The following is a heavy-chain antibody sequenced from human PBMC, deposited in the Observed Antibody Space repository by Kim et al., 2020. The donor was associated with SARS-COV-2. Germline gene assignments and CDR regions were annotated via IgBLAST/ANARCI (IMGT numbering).Heavy chain of an antibody. D-gene: IGHD6-13*01. V-gene: IGHV3-66*01. CDR3: ARALYSSSWYFGY. Sequence: YADSVKGKFTISRDNSKNTLYLQMNSLRAEDTAVYYCARALYSSSWYFGYWGQGTLVTVSS. J-gene: IGHJ4*02.